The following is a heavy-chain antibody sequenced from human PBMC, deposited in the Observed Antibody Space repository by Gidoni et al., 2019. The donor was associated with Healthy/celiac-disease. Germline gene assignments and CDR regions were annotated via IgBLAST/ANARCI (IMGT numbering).Heavy chain of an antibody. J-gene: IGHJ4*02. CDR3: ARDPQDYYDSSGPESPFFDY. V-gene: IGHV3-21*01. CDR1: GFTFSSYS. CDR2: ISSSSSYI. D-gene: IGHD3-22*01. Sequence: EVQLVESGGGLVKPGGSLRLSCAASGFTFSSYSMNWVRQAPGKGLEWVSSISSSSSYIYYADSVKGRFTISRDNAKNSLYLQMNSLRAEDTAVYYCARDPQDYYDSSGPESPFFDYWGQGTLVTVSS.